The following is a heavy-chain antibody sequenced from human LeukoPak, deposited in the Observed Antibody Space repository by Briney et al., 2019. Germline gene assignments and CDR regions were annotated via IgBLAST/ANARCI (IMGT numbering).Heavy chain of an antibody. CDR2: ISSSSDYI. J-gene: IGHJ4*02. CDR3: AREAVSGSSYFDY. D-gene: IGHD6-19*01. Sequence: GGSLRLSCAASGFTFSSYSMNWVRQAPGKGLEWVSSISSSSDYIYYADSVKGRFTISRDNAKNSLYLQMDSLRAEDTAVYCCAREAVSGSSYFDYWGLGTLVTVSS. V-gene: IGHV3-21*01. CDR1: GFTFSSYS.